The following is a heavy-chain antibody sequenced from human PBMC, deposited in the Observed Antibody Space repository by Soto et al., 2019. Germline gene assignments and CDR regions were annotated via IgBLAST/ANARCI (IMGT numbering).Heavy chain of an antibody. CDR3: ARDLGSGYDPGDY. D-gene: IGHD5-12*01. CDR1: GGTFYRYV. J-gene: IGHJ4*01. Sequence: SVKVSCKASGGTFYRYVFNWVRQAPGQGLEWMGGIISIFGTPNYGQKFQGRVTITADESTSTGFMELSSLTSEDTAIYYCARDLGSGYDPGDYWG. V-gene: IGHV1-69*13. CDR2: IISIFGTP.